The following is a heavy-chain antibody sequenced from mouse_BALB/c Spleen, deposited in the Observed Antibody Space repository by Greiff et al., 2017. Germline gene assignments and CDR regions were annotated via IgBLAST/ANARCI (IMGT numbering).Heavy chain of an antibody. J-gene: IGHJ2*01. D-gene: IGHD1-1*01. V-gene: IGHV6-6*02. CDR2: IRLKSNNYAT. CDR3: TRDYGSSWGYYFDY. CDR1: GFTFSNYW. Sequence: EVKLVESGGGLVQPGGSMKLSCVASGFTFSNYWMNWVRQSPEKGLEWVAEIRLKSNNYATHYAESVKGRFTISRDDSKSSVYLQMNNLRAEDTGIYYCTRDYGSSWGYYFDYWGQGTTLTVSS.